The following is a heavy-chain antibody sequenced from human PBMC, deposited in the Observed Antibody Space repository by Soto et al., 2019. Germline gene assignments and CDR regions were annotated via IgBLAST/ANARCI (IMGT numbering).Heavy chain of an antibody. CDR3: ANKTPGSSSPNY. Sequence: QEQLVESGGGVVQPGRSLRLSCAASGFTFSSYDIHWVRQAPGRGLEWVALIWHYGSHKYYAESVKGRFTISRDNSRNIVYLQMNGMRVEDSAVYYLANKTPGSSSPNYWGRGTLVTVSS. D-gene: IGHD3-10*01. CDR1: GFTFSSYD. CDR2: IWHYGSHK. J-gene: IGHJ4*02. V-gene: IGHV3-33*06.